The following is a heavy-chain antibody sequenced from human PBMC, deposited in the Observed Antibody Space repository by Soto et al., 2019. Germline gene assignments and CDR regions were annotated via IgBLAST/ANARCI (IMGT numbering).Heavy chain of an antibody. CDR1: GFTFSSYW. D-gene: IGHD3-9*01. CDR3: AREADLTGYYSDYYYYYYYMDV. Sequence: GGSLRLSCAASGFTFSSYWMSWVRQAPGKGLEWVANIKQDGSEKYYVDSVKGRFTISRDNAKNSLYLQMNSLRAEDTAVYYCAREADLTGYYSDYYYYYYYMDVWGKGTTVTVSS. J-gene: IGHJ6*03. CDR2: IKQDGSEK. V-gene: IGHV3-7*01.